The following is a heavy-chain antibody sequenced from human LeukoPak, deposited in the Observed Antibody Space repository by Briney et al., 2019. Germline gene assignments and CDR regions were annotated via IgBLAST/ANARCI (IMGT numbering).Heavy chain of an antibody. CDR2: INPNSGGT. D-gene: IGHD6-19*01. V-gene: IGHV1-2*04. CDR1: GYTFTGYY. CDR3: ARTLEVAGTELDVFDI. J-gene: IGHJ3*02. Sequence: ASVKVSCKASGYTFTGYYMHWVRQAPGQGLEWVGWINPNSGGTNYAQKFQGWVTMTRDTSISTAYMELSRLRSDDTAVYYCARTLEVAGTELDVFDIWSQGTMATVS.